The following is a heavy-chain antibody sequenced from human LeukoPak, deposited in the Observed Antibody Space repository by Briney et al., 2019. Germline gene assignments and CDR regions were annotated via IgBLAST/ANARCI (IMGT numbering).Heavy chain of an antibody. CDR1: GFTFSSYA. V-gene: IGHV3-23*01. CDR3: AKGDIVVVVAATVGY. D-gene: IGHD2-15*01. J-gene: IGHJ4*02. CDR2: ISGSGGST. Sequence: GGSLRLFCAASGFTFSSYAMSWVRQAPGKGLEWVSAISGSGGSTYYADSVKGRFTISRDNFKNTLYLQMNSLRAEDTAVYYCAKGDIVVVVAATVGYWGQGTLVTVPS.